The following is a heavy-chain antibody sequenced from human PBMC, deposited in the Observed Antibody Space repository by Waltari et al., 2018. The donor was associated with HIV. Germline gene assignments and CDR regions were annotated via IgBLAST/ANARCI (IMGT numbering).Heavy chain of an antibody. D-gene: IGHD3-16*01. J-gene: IGHJ4*02. CDR3: ARNGGSSYAYYFDY. V-gene: IGHV4-59*01. Sequence: QVQLQESGPGLVKPSETLSLTCTVSPGSFDGYYWSWVLQPPGKGLEWIGYIYYNGRATYTSYNPSLKSRVTISLDTSKKQFSLRLTSVTAADAATYSCARNGGSSYAYYFDYWGQGTLVNVSS. CDR1: PGSFDGYY. CDR2: IYYNGRATYT.